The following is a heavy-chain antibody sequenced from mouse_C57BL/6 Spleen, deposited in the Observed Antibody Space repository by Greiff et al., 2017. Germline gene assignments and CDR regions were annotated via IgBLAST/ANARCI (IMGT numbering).Heavy chain of an antibody. V-gene: IGHV1-55*01. CDR2: IYPGSGST. J-gene: IGHJ2*01. D-gene: IGHD1-1*01. CDR1: GYTFTSYW. Sequence: QVQLQQPGAELVKPGASVKMSCKASGYTFTSYWITWVKQRPGQGLEWIGDIYPGSGSTNYNEKFKSKATLTVDTSSSTAYMQLSSLTSEDSAVYYCAAGGFGTTVVADYWGQGTTLTVSS. CDR3: AAGGFGTTVVADY.